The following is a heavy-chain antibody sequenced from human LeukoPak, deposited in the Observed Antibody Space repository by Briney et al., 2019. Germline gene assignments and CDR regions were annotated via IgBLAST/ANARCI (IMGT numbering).Heavy chain of an antibody. CDR3: ARAIGSSTSLDAFGI. D-gene: IGHD2-2*01. V-gene: IGHV4-30-2*01. CDR1: GGSISSGGYS. Sequence: SETLSLTCAVSGGSISSGGYSWSWIRQPPGKGLEWIGYIYHSGSTYYNPSLKSRVTISVDRSKNQFSLKLSSVTAADTAVYYCARAIGSSTSLDAFGIWGQGTMVTVSS. CDR2: IYHSGST. J-gene: IGHJ3*02.